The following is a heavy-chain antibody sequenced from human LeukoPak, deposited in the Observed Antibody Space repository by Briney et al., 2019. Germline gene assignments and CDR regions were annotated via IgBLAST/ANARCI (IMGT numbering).Heavy chain of an antibody. CDR1: GGSISSSSYY. D-gene: IGHD6-19*01. CDR2: IYYSGST. CDR3: ASRRYSSGWYVY. J-gene: IGHJ4*02. Sequence: SETLSLTCTVSGGSISSSSYYWGWIQQPPGKGLEWIGYIYYSGSTNYNPSLKSRVTISVDTSKNQFSLKLSSVTAADTAVYYCASRRYSSGWYVYWGQGTLVTVSS. V-gene: IGHV4-61*05.